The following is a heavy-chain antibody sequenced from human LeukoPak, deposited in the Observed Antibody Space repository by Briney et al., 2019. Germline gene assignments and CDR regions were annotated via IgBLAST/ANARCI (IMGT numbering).Heavy chain of an antibody. Sequence: ASVKVSCKASGYTFSGYYIHWVRQAPGQGLEWMGWINTNSGGTKYAKRFQGRVTMTRDTSISTAYMEVSRLRSDDTAVYFCASSRFLEWVYLLDDWSQGTLVTVSS. J-gene: IGHJ4*02. CDR2: INTNSGGT. V-gene: IGHV1-2*02. CDR3: ASSRFLEWVYLLDD. D-gene: IGHD3-3*01. CDR1: GYTFSGYY.